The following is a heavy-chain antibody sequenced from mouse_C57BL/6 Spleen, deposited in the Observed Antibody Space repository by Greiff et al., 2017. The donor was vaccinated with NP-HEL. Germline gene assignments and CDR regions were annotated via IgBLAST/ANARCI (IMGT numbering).Heavy chain of an antibody. J-gene: IGHJ2*01. Sequence: QVQLKHSGPELVKPGASVKISCKASGYAFSSSWMNWVKQRPGKGLEWIGRIYPGDGDTNYNGKFKGKATLTADKSSSTAYMQLSSLTSEDSAVYFCARRGLVPFDYWGQGTTLTVSS. CDR3: ARRGLVPFDY. CDR1: GYAFSSSW. CDR2: IYPGDGDT. D-gene: IGHD1-1*02. V-gene: IGHV1-82*01.